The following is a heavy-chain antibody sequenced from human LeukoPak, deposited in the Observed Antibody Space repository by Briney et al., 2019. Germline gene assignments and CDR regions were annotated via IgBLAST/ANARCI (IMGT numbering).Heavy chain of an antibody. CDR1: EFTFSSYA. CDR2: ISFDGRLK. D-gene: IGHD3-22*01. V-gene: IGHV3-30*04. J-gene: IGHJ6*02. CDR3: ARDLWDYYDSSGYYYYYGMDV. Sequence: PGGSLRLSCGASEFTFSSYAMYWVRQAPGKGLEWVAVISFDGRLKHYADSVKGRFTISRDNSKNTLYLQMNSLRAEDTAGYYCARDLWDYYDSSGYYYYYGMDVWGQGTTVTVSS.